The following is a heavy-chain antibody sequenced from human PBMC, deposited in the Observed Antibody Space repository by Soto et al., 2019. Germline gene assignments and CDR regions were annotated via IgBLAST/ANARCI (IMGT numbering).Heavy chain of an antibody. CDR3: ARDGGIYCSSTSRPALYGMDV. J-gene: IGHJ6*02. Sequence: SETLSLTCTVSGGSISSYYWSWIRQPPGKGLEWIGYIYYSGSTNYNPSLKSRVTISVDTSKNQFSLKLSSVTAADTAVYYCARDGGIYCSSTSRPALYGMDVWGQGTTVTVS. V-gene: IGHV4-59*01. CDR1: GGSISSYY. CDR2: IYYSGST. D-gene: IGHD2-2*01.